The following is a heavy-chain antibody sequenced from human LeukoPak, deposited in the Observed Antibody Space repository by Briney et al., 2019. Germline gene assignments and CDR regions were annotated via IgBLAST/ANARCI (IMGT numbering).Heavy chain of an antibody. V-gene: IGHV4-30-4*08. CDR1: GGSISSGDYY. J-gene: IGHJ3*02. D-gene: IGHD2-2*01. CDR2: IYYSGST. Sequence: SETLSLTCTVSGGSISSGDYYWSWIRQPPGKGLEWIGYIYYSGSTYYNPSLKSRVTISVDTSKNQFSLKLSSVTAADTAVYYCTREGVYCSSASCYADAFDIWGQGTMVTVSS. CDR3: TREGVYCSSASCYADAFDI.